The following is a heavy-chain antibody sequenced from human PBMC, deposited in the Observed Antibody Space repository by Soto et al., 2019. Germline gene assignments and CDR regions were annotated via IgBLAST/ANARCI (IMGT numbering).Heavy chain of an antibody. CDR1: GFTVSSNY. D-gene: IGHD3-22*01. CDR3: ARGQGNTMIVVDDAFDI. V-gene: IGHV3-53*01. Sequence: GGSLRLSCAASGFTVSSNYMSWVRQAPGKGLEWVSVIYSGGSTYYADSVKGRFTISRDNSKNTLYLQMNSLRAEDTAVYYCARGQGNTMIVVDDAFDIWGQGTMVTVSS. J-gene: IGHJ3*02. CDR2: IYSGGST.